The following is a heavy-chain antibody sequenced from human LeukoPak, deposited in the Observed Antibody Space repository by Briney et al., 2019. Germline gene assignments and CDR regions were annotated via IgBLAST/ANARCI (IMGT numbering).Heavy chain of an antibody. Sequence: PSETLSLTCTVSGGSISSYYWSWIRQPAGKGLEWIGRIYTSGSTNYNPSLKSRVTMSVDTSKNQFSLKLSSVTAADTAVYYCARSSYSSSSSRTYNWFDPWGQGTLVTVSS. CDR3: ARSSYSSSSSRTYNWFDP. CDR1: GGSISSYY. J-gene: IGHJ5*02. V-gene: IGHV4-4*07. D-gene: IGHD6-6*01. CDR2: IYTSGST.